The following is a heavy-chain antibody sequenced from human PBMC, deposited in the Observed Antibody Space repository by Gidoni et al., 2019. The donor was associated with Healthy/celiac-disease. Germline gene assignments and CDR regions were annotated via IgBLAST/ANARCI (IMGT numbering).Heavy chain of an antibody. D-gene: IGHD5-12*01. Sequence: QVQLQQWGAGLLKPSETLSLTCAVYGGSFSGYYWSWIPQPQGNGLEWIGEINHSGSTNYNTSLKSRVTISVDTSKNQFSLKLSSVTAADTAVYYCARVRRAFSSRESRATDYYYGMDVWGQGTTVTVSS. CDR2: INHSGST. V-gene: IGHV4-34*01. CDR3: ARVRRAFSSRESRATDYYYGMDV. J-gene: IGHJ6*02. CDR1: GGSFSGYY.